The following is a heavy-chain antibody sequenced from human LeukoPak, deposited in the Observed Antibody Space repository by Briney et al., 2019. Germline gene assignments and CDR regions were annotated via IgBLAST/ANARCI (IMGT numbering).Heavy chain of an antibody. CDR3: ARDRSTMVRGENFAFDI. V-gene: IGHV1-2*02. J-gene: IGHJ3*02. CDR1: RYTFSDYY. Sequence: ASVKVSCKASRYTFSDYYMHWVRQAPGQALEWMGWINPNSGGINYAQRFQGSVTMTRDTSLGTAYMELSRLRSDDTAVYYCARDRSTMVRGENFAFDIWGQGTMVTVPS. D-gene: IGHD3-10*01. CDR2: INPNSGGI.